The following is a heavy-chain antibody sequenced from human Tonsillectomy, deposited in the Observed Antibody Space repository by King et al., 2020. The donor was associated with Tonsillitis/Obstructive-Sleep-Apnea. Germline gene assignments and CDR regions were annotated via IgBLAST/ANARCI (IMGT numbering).Heavy chain of an antibody. D-gene: IGHD3-3*01. CDR1: GGSISSSNYY. Sequence: PLQESGPGLVKPSETLSLTCTVSGGSISSSNYYWGWIRQPPGKGLEWVGTISYSGSTYFNPSLKSRVTISVDTSKNQFSLKLSSVTAAATAVYYCASRYDFWSGYYRTDYMDVWGKGTTVTVSS. CDR3: ASRYDFWSGYYRTDYMDV. CDR2: ISYSGST. V-gene: IGHV4-39*01. J-gene: IGHJ6*03.